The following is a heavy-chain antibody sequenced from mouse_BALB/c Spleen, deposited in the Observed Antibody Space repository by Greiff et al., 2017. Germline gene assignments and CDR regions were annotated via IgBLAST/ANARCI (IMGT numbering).Heavy chain of an antibody. V-gene: IGHV2-9*02. Sequence: VKLVESGPGLVAPSQSLSITCTVSGFSLTSYGVHWVRQPPGKGLEWLGVIWAGGSTNYNSALMSRLSISKDNSKSQVFLKMNSLQTDDTAMYYCARGLYYGSSLYYFDYWGQGTTLTVSS. CDR2: IWAGGST. CDR1: GFSLTSYG. CDR3: ARGLYYGSSLYYFDY. J-gene: IGHJ2*01. D-gene: IGHD1-1*01.